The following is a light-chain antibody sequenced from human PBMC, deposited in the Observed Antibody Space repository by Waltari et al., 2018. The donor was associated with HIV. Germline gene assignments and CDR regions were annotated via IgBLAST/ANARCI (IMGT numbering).Light chain of an antibody. J-gene: IGKJ1*01. Sequence: EIVMTQSPATLSVSPGERATLSCRASHRVSSNLALYQQKPGHAPRLLIYGASTRATGIPARISGSGSGTEFTLTNSSLQSEDFAVYYCQQNNNWPPWTFGQGTKVEIK. V-gene: IGKV3-15*01. CDR3: QQNNNWPPWT. CDR1: HRVSSN. CDR2: GAS.